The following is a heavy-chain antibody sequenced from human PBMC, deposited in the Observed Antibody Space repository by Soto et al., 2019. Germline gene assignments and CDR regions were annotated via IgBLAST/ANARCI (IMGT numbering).Heavy chain of an antibody. CDR1: GGSISGHY. CDR3: ARGPYYDLIWNYYYMDV. J-gene: IGHJ6*03. CDR2: MYYSGST. V-gene: IGHV4-59*08. Sequence: QVQLQESGPGLVKPSETLSLSCSVSGGSISGHYWSSVRQTPGKGLEWIGYMYYSGSTNYNPSLKSRVPISVDTSKNLFSLRLTSVTAADTAVYYCARGPYYDLIWNYYYMDVWGKGTTVTVSS. D-gene: IGHD3-16*01.